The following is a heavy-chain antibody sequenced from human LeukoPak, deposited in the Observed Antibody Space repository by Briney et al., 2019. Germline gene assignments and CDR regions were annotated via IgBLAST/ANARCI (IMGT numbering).Heavy chain of an antibody. J-gene: IGHJ4*02. CDR2: IIPIFGTA. D-gene: IGHD6-13*01. Sequence: SVKVSCKASGGTFSSYAIGRVRQVPGQGLEWMGGIIPIFGTANYAQKFQGRVTIPTDESTSTAYMELSSLRSEDTAVYYCARGYSSSWYWLNYWGQGTLVTVSS. CDR1: GGTFSSYA. CDR3: ARGYSSSWYWLNY. V-gene: IGHV1-69*05.